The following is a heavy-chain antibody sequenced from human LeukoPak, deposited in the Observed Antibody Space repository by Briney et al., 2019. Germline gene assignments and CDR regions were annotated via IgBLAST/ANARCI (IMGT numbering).Heavy chain of an antibody. D-gene: IGHD3-22*01. CDR1: GGSISSYY. CDR3: ARARLYIYYYDSSGPSTFDY. CDR2: INHSGST. Sequence: SETLSLTCTVSGGSISSYYWSWIRQPPGKGLEWIGEINHSGSTNYNPSLKSRVTISVDTSKNQFSLKLSSVTAADTAVYYCARARLYIYYYDSSGPSTFDYWGQGTLVTVSS. V-gene: IGHV4-34*01. J-gene: IGHJ4*02.